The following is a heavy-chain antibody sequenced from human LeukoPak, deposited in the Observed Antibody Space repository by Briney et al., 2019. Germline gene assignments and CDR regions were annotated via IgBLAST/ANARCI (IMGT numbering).Heavy chain of an antibody. J-gene: IGHJ4*02. V-gene: IGHV4-59*11. CDR3: AIHRGDYESSAYYGYFDY. D-gene: IGHD3-22*01. CDR2: IYYSGST. CDR1: GGSIRSHY. Sequence: SETLSLTCTVSGGSIRSHYWSWIRQPPGKGLEWIGYIYYSGSTNYNPSLKSRVTISVDTSKNQFSLKLSSVTAADTAVYYCAIHRGDYESSAYYGYFDYWGQGALVTVSS.